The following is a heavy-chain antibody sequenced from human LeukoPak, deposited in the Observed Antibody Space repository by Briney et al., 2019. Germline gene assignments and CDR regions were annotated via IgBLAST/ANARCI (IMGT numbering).Heavy chain of an antibody. J-gene: IGHJ4*02. D-gene: IGHD2-2*03. CDR2: IYSGGST. Sequence: GGSLRLSCAASGFTVSSNYMSWVRQAPGKGLEWVSVIYSGGSTYYADSVKGRFTISRDNSKKTLYMQMNSLRAEDTAVYYCAKVIGYCSSTSCYFDYWGQGTLVTVSS. CDR3: AKVIGYCSSTSCYFDY. CDR1: GFTVSSNY. V-gene: IGHV3-53*01.